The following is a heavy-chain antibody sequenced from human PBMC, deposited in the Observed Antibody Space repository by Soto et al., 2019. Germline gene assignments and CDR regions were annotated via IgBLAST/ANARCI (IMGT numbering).Heavy chain of an antibody. J-gene: IGHJ5*02. V-gene: IGHV4-39*01. D-gene: IGHD2-2*02. CDR2: IYYSGST. Sequence: KTSETLSLTCTVSGGSISRSTYYWGWIRQPPGKGLEWIGSIYYSGSTYYRPSLKSRVTISVDTSKNQFSLKLSSVTAADTAVCYCARQVPAAIRLGWFDPWGQGTLVTVSS. CDR3: ARQVPAAIRLGWFDP. CDR1: GGSISRSTYY.